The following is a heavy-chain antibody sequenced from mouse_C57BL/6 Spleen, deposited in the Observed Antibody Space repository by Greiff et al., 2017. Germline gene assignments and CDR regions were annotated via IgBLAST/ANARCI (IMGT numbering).Heavy chain of an antibody. J-gene: IGHJ1*03. CDR3: ARSGSNYWYFDV. CDR2: IDPSDSYT. CDR1: GYTFTSYW. V-gene: IGHV1-50*01. Sequence: QVQLKQPGAELVKPGASVKLSCKASGYTFTSYWMQWVKQRPGQGLEWIGEIDPSDSYTNYNQKFKGKATLTVDTSSSTAYMQLSSLTSEDSAVYYCARSGSNYWYFDVWGTGTTVTVSS. D-gene: IGHD2-5*01.